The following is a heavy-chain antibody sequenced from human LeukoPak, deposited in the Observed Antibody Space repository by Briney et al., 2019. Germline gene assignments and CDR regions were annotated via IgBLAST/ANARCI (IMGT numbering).Heavy chain of an antibody. Sequence: GRSLRLSCAASGFTFDDYAMHWVRQAPGKGLEWSSGISWNSGNIGYADSVKGRFTIFRDNAKNSLYLQMNSLRAEDMALYYCAKDVRPHSSGFDYWGQGILVTVSS. D-gene: IGHD3-22*01. V-gene: IGHV3-9*03. CDR3: AKDVRPHSSGFDY. J-gene: IGHJ4*02. CDR2: ISWNSGNI. CDR1: GFTFDDYA.